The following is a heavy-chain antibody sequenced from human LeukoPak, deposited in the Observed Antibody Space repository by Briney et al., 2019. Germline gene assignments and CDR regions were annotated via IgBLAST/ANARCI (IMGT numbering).Heavy chain of an antibody. V-gene: IGHV3-21*04. CDR1: GFTFSSYS. CDR3: ARLQGTKYYFDY. Sequence: GGSLRLSCAASGFTFSSYSMNWVRQAPGKGLEWVSSISSSSSYIYYADSVKGRFTISRDNAKNSLYLQMNSLRAEDTAVYYCARLQGTKYYFDYWGQGTLVTVSS. D-gene: IGHD5-24*01. CDR2: ISSSSSYI. J-gene: IGHJ4*02.